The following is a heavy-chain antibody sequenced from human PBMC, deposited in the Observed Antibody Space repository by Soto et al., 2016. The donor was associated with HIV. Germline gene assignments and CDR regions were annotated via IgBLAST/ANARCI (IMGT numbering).Heavy chain of an antibody. J-gene: IGHJ6*03. V-gene: IGHV3-49*04. CDR3: TRDIEYCSSTSCYSDYYYYYMDV. D-gene: IGHD2-2*01. Sequence: EVQLVESGGGLVQPGRSLRLSCTASGFTFGDYAMTWVRQAPGKGLEWVGFIRSKAYGGTTEYAASVKGRFTISRDDSKSIAYLQMNSLKTEDTAVYYCTRDIEYCSSTSCYSDYYYYYMDVWGKGPRSPSP. CDR2: IRSKAYGGTT. CDR1: GFTFGDYA.